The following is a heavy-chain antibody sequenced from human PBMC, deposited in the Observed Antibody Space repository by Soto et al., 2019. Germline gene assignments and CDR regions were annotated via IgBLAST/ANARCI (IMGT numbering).Heavy chain of an antibody. CDR1: GGSFSGYY. Sequence: SETLSLTCAVDGGSFSGYYWSWIRQPPGKGLEWIGYIYYSGSTYYNPSLKSRVTISVDTSKNQFSLKLSSVTAADTAVYYCARAMVVTQNWFDPWGQGTLVTVSS. CDR2: IYYSGST. D-gene: IGHD2-21*02. J-gene: IGHJ5*02. V-gene: IGHV4-30-4*01. CDR3: ARAMVVTQNWFDP.